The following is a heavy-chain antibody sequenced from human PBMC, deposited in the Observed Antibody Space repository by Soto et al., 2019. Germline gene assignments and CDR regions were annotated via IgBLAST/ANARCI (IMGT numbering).Heavy chain of an antibody. CDR3: SRGTYYPQSSGLHADY. Sequence: GSLRLSCAASGFSVSSSDMSWVRQVPGEGLEWVSVIYSGGSTHDADYVKGRFTVSRDNSKNTLNLQMNSLRPEDTAVYYCSRGTYYPQSSGLHADYWGPGTVVTVSS. CDR1: GFSVSSSD. CDR2: IYSGGST. V-gene: IGHV3-53*05. D-gene: IGHD3-22*01. J-gene: IGHJ4*02.